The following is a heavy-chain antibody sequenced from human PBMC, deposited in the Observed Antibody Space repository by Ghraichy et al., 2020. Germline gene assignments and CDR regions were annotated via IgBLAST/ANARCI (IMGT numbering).Heavy chain of an antibody. CDR2: ISGSGGTT. V-gene: IGHV3-23*01. Sequence: GESLNISCAASGFTFSSYAMSWVRQAPGKGLEWVSAISGSGGTTYYADSVKGRFTISRDNSKNTLYLQMNSLRAEDTAVYYCAKESKLERPRVWDYWGQGTLVTVSP. D-gene: IGHD1-1*01. J-gene: IGHJ4*02. CDR3: AKESKLERPRVWDY. CDR1: GFTFSSYA.